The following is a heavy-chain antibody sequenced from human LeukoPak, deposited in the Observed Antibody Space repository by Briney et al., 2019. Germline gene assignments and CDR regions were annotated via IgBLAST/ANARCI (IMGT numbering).Heavy chain of an antibody. CDR3: AFDVWGSYRYARLGY. CDR1: GVTFSSYA. J-gene: IGHJ4*02. CDR2: IFPIFGTA. V-gene: IGHV1-69*06. D-gene: IGHD3-16*02. Sequence: SVKVSCKASGVTFSSYAISWVRPAPRRGLEWMGGIFPIFGTANYAQKFQGRVTITADKSTSTAYMELSSLRSEDTAVYYCAFDVWGSYRYARLGYWGQGTLVTVSS.